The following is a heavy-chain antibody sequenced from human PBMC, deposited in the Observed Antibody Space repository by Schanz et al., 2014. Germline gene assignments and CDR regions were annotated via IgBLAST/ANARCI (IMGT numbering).Heavy chain of an antibody. Sequence: QVQLAESGGGVVQPGRSLRLSCAASGFAFNNYGMHWVRQAPGKGLEWVAIIWYDGNNKKYADSVKGRFTISRDNFKNTLFLQMNSLRAEDTAAYYCARGIITMVRGGDVGAFDMWGQGTMVTVSS. D-gene: IGHD3-10*01. CDR3: ARGIITMVRGGDVGAFDM. CDR2: IWYDGNNK. J-gene: IGHJ3*02. V-gene: IGHV3-33*01. CDR1: GFAFNNYG.